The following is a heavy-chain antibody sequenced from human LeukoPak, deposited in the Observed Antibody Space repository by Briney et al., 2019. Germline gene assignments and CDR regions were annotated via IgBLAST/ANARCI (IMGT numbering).Heavy chain of an antibody. D-gene: IGHD3-22*01. V-gene: IGHV3-23*01. CDR3: AKEVVVVITTPTEAGLDY. CDR2: ISGSGGST. J-gene: IGHJ4*02. Sequence: PGGSLRLSCAASGFTFSSYAMSWVRQAPGKGLEWVSAISGSGGSTYYADSVKGRFTISRDNSKNTLYLQMNSLRAEDTAVYYCAKEVVVVITTPTEAGLDYWGQGTLVTVSS. CDR1: GFTFSSYA.